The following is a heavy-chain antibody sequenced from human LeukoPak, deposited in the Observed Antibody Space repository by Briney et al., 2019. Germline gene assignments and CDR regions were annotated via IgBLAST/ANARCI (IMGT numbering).Heavy chain of an antibody. CDR1: GFSVSSIY. D-gene: IGHD1-1*01. V-gene: IGHV3-53*01. Sequence: AGGSLRLSCAAAGFSVSSIYINWVRQAPGKGLEWVSVIYSDGTTYYADSVKGRFTISRDDSKNTLYLHMNSLRAEDTAVYYCARAPNWRFDHWGQGTLVTVSS. CDR2: IYSDGTT. J-gene: IGHJ4*02. CDR3: ARAPNWRFDH.